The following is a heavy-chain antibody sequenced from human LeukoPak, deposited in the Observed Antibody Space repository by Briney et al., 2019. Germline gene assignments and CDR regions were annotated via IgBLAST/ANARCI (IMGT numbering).Heavy chain of an antibody. CDR1: GFTFSRYE. D-gene: IGHD1-26*01. CDR3: ARWSYYSPDHDY. J-gene: IGHJ4*02. V-gene: IGHV3-48*03. CDR2: ISGSGSPI. Sequence: PGGSLRLSCAASGFTFSRYELNWVRQAPGKGLEWVSYISGSGSPIYYADSVKGRFTISRDNAKNSLFLQMNSLRDEDTAVYYCARWSYYSPDHDYWGQGTLVTVSS.